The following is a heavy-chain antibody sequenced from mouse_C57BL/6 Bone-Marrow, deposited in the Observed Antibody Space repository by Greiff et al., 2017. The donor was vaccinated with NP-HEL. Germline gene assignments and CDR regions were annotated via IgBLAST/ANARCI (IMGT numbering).Heavy chain of an antibody. CDR1: GYTFTSYW. CDR2: IHPNSGST. J-gene: IGHJ3*01. CDR3: AREVYYYGSSYVPFAY. D-gene: IGHD1-1*01. Sequence: QVQLQQPGAELVKPGASVKLSCKASGYTFTSYWMHWVKQRPGQGLEWIGMIHPNSGSTNYNEKFKSKATLTVDKSSSTAYMQLSSLTSEDSAVYYCAREVYYYGSSYVPFAYWGQGTLVTVSA. V-gene: IGHV1-64*01.